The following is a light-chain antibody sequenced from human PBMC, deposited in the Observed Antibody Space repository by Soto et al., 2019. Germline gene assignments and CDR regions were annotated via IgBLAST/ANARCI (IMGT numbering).Light chain of an antibody. Sequence: EIVLTQSPATLSLSPGERATLSCRASQSVGSYLAWYQQKPGQAPRLLIYDASKRATGFPARFSGSGSGTDFTLTISRLEPEDFAVYYCQQRSNWPRTFGQGTKVEIK. J-gene: IGKJ1*01. CDR2: DAS. V-gene: IGKV3-11*01. CDR1: QSVGSY. CDR3: QQRSNWPRT.